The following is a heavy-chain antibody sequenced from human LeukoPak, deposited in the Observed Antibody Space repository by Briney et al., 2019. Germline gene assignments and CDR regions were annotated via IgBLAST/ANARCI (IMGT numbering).Heavy chain of an antibody. Sequence: PSETLSLTCTVSGGSISSGGYYWSWIRQHPGKGLEWIGYIYYSGSTYYNPSLKSRVTISVDTSKNQFSLKLSSVTAADTAVYYCVRCPRAAMIVGPLRAFDIWGQRTMVTVSS. CDR1: GGSISSGGYY. CDR2: IYYSGST. CDR3: VRCPRAAMIVGPLRAFDI. V-gene: IGHV4-31*03. D-gene: IGHD3-22*01. J-gene: IGHJ3*02.